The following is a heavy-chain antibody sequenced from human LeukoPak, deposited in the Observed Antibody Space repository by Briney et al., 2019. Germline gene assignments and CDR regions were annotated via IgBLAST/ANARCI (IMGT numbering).Heavy chain of an antibody. V-gene: IGHV1-69*05. CDR3: ARDHSGWYD. J-gene: IGHJ4*02. D-gene: IGHD6-19*01. CDR1: GGTFSSYT. Sequence: ASVKVSCKASGGTFSSYTISWVRQAPGQGLEWMGRIIPIFGTANYAQKFQGRVTITTDESTSTAYMELSSLRPEDTAVYYCARDHSGWYDWGQGTLVTVSS. CDR2: IIPIFGTA.